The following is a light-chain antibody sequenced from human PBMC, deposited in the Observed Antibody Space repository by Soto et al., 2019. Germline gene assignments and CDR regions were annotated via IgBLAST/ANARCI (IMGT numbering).Light chain of an antibody. CDR1: QTLVHSDGNIY. CDR2: KIS. CDR3: MQNTQYPLT. Sequence: VMTPTRLSSPVTLRHPAPISFSCSQTLVHSDGNIYLSWLQQRPGQAPRLLIYKISNRFSGVPDRFSGSGAGTDFTLKISRVEAEDVGVYYCMQNTQYPLTFGGGTKVDIK. J-gene: IGKJ4*01. V-gene: IGKV2-24*01.